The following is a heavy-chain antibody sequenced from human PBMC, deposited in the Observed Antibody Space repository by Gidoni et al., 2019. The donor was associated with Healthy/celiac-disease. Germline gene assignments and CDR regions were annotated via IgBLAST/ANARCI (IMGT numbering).Heavy chain of an antibody. D-gene: IGHD3-16*01. Sequence: EVQMLESGGGLVQPGGSLRLSCADSGFNFSSYAMSWVRQAPGKGLEWVSAISGSGGSTYYADSVKGRFTISRDNSKNTLYLQMNSLRAEDTSVYYCAKGMGLPNDAFDIWGQGTMVTVSS. V-gene: IGHV3-23*01. J-gene: IGHJ3*02. CDR2: ISGSGGST. CDR3: AKGMGLPNDAFDI. CDR1: GFNFSSYA.